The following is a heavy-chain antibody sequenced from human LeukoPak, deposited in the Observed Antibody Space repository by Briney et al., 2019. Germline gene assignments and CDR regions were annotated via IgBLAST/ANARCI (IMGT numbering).Heavy chain of an antibody. J-gene: IGHJ4*02. CDR2: ISGSGGST. Sequence: GGSLRLSCAASGFTFSSYAMSWVRQAPGKGLEWVSAISGSGGSTYYADSVKGRFTISRDNSKNTLYLQMNSLRAEDTAVYYCAKDGYCSGGSCYCYFDYWGQGTPVTVSS. CDR1: GFTFSSYA. CDR3: AKDGYCSGGSCYCYFDY. V-gene: IGHV3-23*01. D-gene: IGHD2-15*01.